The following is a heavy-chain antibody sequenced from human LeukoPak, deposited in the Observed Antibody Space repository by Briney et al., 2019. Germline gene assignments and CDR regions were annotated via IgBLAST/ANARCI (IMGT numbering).Heavy chain of an antibody. CDR1: GGTFSSYA. CDR2: FDPEDGET. Sequence: ASVKVSCKASGGTFSSYAISWVRQAPGQGLEWMGGFDPEDGETIYAQKFQGRVTMTEDTSTDTAYMELSSLRSEDTAVYYCAPTVTAPNWFDPWGQGTLVTVSS. CDR3: APTVTAPNWFDP. V-gene: IGHV1-24*01. J-gene: IGHJ5*02. D-gene: IGHD4-17*01.